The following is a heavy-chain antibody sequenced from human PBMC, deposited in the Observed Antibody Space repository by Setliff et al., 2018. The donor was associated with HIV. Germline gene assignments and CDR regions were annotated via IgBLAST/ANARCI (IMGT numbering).Heavy chain of an antibody. J-gene: IGHJ6*03. V-gene: IGHV6-1*01. Sequence: PSQTLSLPCAISGDSVSSNSAAWNWIRQSPSRGLEWLGRTYYRSKWNTDYAVSVESRIAINPDTSKNQFSLQLNSVTPEDTAVYYCARGGDWDDNYYMDVWGKGTTVTVSS. CDR2: TYYRSKWNT. CDR3: ARGGDWDDNYYMDV. D-gene: IGHD1-1*01. CDR1: GDSVSSNSAA.